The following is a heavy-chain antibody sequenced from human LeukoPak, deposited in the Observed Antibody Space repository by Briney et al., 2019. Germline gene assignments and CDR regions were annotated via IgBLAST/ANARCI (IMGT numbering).Heavy chain of an antibody. Sequence: ASVKVSCKASGYTFTGYYMHWVRQAPGQGLEWMGIINPSGGSTSYAQKFQGRVTMTRDTSTSTVYMELSSLRSEDTAVYYCARVPLAYCGGDCYFLGNWGQGTLVTVSS. CDR1: GYTFTGYY. CDR2: INPSGGST. V-gene: IGHV1-46*01. D-gene: IGHD2-21*01. J-gene: IGHJ4*02. CDR3: ARVPLAYCGGDCYFLGN.